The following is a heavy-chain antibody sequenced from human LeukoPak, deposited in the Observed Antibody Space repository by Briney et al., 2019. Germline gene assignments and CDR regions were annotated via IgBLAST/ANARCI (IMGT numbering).Heavy chain of an antibody. J-gene: IGHJ4*02. CDR1: GYTLTELS. D-gene: IGHD3-3*01. V-gene: IGHV1-24*01. CDR2: FDPEDGET. CDR3: EGNRVPNYDFWSGYTY. Sequence: ASVKVSCKVSGYTLTELSMHWVRQAPGKGLEWMGGFDPEDGETIYAQKFQGRVTMTEDTSTDTAYMELSSLRSEDTAVYYCEGNRVPNYDFWSGYTYWGQGTLVTVSS.